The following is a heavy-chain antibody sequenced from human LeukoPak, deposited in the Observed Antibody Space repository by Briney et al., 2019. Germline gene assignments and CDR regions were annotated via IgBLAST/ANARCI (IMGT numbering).Heavy chain of an antibody. V-gene: IGHV3-20*04. CDR3: ARDYGSGSYPPYFDY. CDR2: INWNGGST. CDR1: GFTFDDYG. J-gene: IGHJ4*02. D-gene: IGHD3-10*01. Sequence: GGSLRLSCAASGFTFDDYGMSWVRQAPGKGLEWVSGINWNGGSTGYADSAKGRFTISRDNAKNSLYLQMNSLRAEDTAVYYCARDYGSGSYPPYFDYWGQGTLVTVSS.